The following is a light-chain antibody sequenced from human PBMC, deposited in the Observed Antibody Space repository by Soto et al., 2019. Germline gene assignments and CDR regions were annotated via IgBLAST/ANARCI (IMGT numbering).Light chain of an antibody. CDR1: SSDIGGYDY. Sequence: QSALTQPPSASGSPGQSVTISCTGTSSDIGGYDYVSWYQQHPGKAPKLMIYEVIKRPSGVPDRFSGSKSGNTASLTVSGLQTEDEADYYCSSYAGSSKLGVVFGGGTKLTVL. CDR3: SSYAGSSKLGVV. V-gene: IGLV2-8*01. J-gene: IGLJ2*01. CDR2: EVI.